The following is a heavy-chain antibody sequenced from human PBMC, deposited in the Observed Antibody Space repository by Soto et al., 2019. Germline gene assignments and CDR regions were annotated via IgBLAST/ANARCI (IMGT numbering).Heavy chain of an antibody. CDR1: GGSISSYY. V-gene: IGHV4-59*01. CDR2: IYYSGST. J-gene: IGHJ5*02. D-gene: IGHD4-17*01. Sequence: SETLSLTCTVSGGSISSYYWSWIRPPPGKGLEWIGYIYYSGSTNYNPSLKSRVTISVDTSKNQFSLKLSSVTAADTAVYYCASAGYGDYVGWFDPWGQGTLVTVSS. CDR3: ASAGYGDYVGWFDP.